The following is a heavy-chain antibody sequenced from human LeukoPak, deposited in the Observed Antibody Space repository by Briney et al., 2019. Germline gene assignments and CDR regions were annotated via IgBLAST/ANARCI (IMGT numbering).Heavy chain of an antibody. CDR1: GYTFTGYY. J-gene: IGHJ4*02. Sequence: ASVKVSCKASGYTFTGYYMHWVRQAPGQGLEWMGRINPNSGGTNYAQKFQGRVTMTRDTSISTAYTELSRLRSDDTAVYYCARVRYSSGWSYFDYWGQGTLVTVSS. V-gene: IGHV1-2*06. CDR3: ARVRYSSGWSYFDY. CDR2: INPNSGGT. D-gene: IGHD6-19*01.